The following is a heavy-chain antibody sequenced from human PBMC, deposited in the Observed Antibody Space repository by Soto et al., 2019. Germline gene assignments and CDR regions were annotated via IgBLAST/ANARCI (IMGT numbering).Heavy chain of an antibody. D-gene: IGHD3-9*01. CDR2: ISYDGSNK. CDR1: GFTFSSYG. CDR3: AKVLRYFDWLLRDDAFDI. J-gene: IGHJ3*02. V-gene: IGHV3-30*18. Sequence: PGGSLRLSCAASGFTFSSYGMHWVRQAPGKGLEWVAVISYDGSNKYYADSVKGRFTISRDNSKNTLYLQMNSLRAEDTAVYYCAKVLRYFDWLLRDDAFDIWGQGTTVTV.